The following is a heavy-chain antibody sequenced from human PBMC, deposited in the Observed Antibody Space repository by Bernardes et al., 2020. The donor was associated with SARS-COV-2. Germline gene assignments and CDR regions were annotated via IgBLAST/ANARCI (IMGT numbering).Heavy chain of an antibody. CDR3: AKTHEPFAYFDY. CDR1: GFTFDDYA. J-gene: IGHJ4*02. CDR2: ISWNSGSI. V-gene: IGHV3-9*01. D-gene: IGHD3-3*01. Sequence: GGSLRLSFAASGFTFDDYAMHWVRQAPGKGLEWVSGISWNSGSIGYADSVKGRFTISRDNAKNSLYLQMNSLRAEDTALYYCAKTHEPFAYFDYWGQGTLVTVSS.